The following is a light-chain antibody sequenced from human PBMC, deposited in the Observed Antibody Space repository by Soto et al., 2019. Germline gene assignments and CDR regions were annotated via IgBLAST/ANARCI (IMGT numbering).Light chain of an antibody. CDR2: EVS. CDR3: SSYTSSSTLVYV. Sequence: SVLTQPASVSGSPGQSITISCTGTSSDVGGYNYASWYQQHPGKAPKLMIYEVSNRPSGVSNRFSGSKSGNTASLTISGLQAEDEADYYCSSYTSSSTLVYVFGTGTKATVL. CDR1: SSDVGGYNY. J-gene: IGLJ1*01. V-gene: IGLV2-14*01.